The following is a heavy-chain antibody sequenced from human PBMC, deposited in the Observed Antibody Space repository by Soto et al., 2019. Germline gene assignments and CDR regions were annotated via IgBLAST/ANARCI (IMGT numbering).Heavy chain of an antibody. CDR2: MNPNSGNT. CDR1: GYTFTSYD. Sequence: ASVKVSCKASGYTFTSYDINWVRQATGQGLEWMGWMNPNSGNTGYAQKFQGRVTMTRNTSISTAYMELSSLRSEDTAVYYCARRYYDFWSGYFSYMAYYFDYWGQGTLVTVS. J-gene: IGHJ4*02. CDR3: ARRYYDFWSGYFSYMAYYFDY. V-gene: IGHV1-8*01. D-gene: IGHD3-3*01.